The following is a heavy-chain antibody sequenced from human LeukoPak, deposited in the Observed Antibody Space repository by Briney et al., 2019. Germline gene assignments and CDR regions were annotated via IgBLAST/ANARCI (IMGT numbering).Heavy chain of an antibody. CDR2: ISSSSSYI. CDR1: GFTFSSYS. J-gene: IGHJ4*02. V-gene: IGHV3-21*01. CDR3: ARGGMYSSSWLVAY. Sequence: PGGSLRLSCAASGFTFSSYSMNSVRQAPGKGLGWVSSISSSSSYIYYADSRKGRFNISRDNAKNSLYLQMNSLRAEDTAVYYCARGGMYSSSWLVAYWGQGTLVTVSS. D-gene: IGHD6-13*01.